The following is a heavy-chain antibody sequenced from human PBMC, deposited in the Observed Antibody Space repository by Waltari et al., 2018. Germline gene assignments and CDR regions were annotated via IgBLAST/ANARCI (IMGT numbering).Heavy chain of an antibody. J-gene: IGHJ5*02. V-gene: IGHV4-39*01. Sequence: QLHLQESGPELVKPSETLYLTCTVSNVPLSSGAYYWGWNRQPAGKGPEWIGNIYYSGSTYYNPSLESRVAISVDTSKNQFFLSLTSVTAADAAIYYCARAECSTSSCFFVSGFDPWGQGIQVTVSS. CDR1: NVPLSSGAYY. CDR3: ARAECSTSSCFFVSGFDP. D-gene: IGHD6-6*01. CDR2: IYYSGST.